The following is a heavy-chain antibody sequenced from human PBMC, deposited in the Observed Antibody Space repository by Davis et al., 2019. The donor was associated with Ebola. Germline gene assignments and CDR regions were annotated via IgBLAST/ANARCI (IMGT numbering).Heavy chain of an antibody. D-gene: IGHD4-23*01. CDR1: GGSFSGYY. J-gene: IGHJ5*02. V-gene: IGHV4-34*01. CDR3: ARKLARQALNWFDP. CDR2: INHSGST. Sequence: PSETLSLTCAVYGGSFSGYYWSWIRQPPGKGLEWIGEINHSGSTNYNPSLKSRVTISVDTSKNQFSLKLSSVTAADTAVYYCARKLARQALNWFDPWGQGTLVTVSS.